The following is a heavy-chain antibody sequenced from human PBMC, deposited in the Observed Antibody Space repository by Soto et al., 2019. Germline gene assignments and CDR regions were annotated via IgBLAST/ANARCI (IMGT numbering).Heavy chain of an antibody. CDR1: GGSISSYF. D-gene: IGHD6-25*01. Sequence: SETLSLTCTVSGGSISSYFWSWIRQPPGRGLEWIGHIHYSGSTNYNPSLKSRVTISVDTSKNQVSLKLSSVTAADTAMYFCARQVSSAWPPYYYDMEVWGQGTTVTVS. CDR3: ARQVSSAWPPYYYDMEV. J-gene: IGHJ6*02. CDR2: IHYSGST. V-gene: IGHV4-59*08.